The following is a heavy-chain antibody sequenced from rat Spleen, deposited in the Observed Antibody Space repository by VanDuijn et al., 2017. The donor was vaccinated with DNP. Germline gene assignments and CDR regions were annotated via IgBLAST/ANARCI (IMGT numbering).Heavy chain of an antibody. V-gene: IGHV3-1*01. CDR2: ISYSTSA. CDR1: GYSITSNY. J-gene: IGHJ2*01. CDR3: ARWNNYLDY. Sequence: EVQLQGSGPGLVKPSQSLSLTCSVTGYSITSNYWGWIRKFPGNKMEWIGHISYSTSATYNPSLKSRISITKDTSKNHFFLQLNSVTTEDTATYYCARWNNYLDYWGQGVMVTVSS.